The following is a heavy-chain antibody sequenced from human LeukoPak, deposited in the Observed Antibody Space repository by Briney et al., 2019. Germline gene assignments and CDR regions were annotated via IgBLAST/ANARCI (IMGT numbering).Heavy chain of an antibody. D-gene: IGHD2-15*01. J-gene: IGHJ4*02. CDR1: GYTFTGYY. CDR2: INPNSGGT. CDR3: ARDLGVVVAATWDYFDY. V-gene: IGHV1-2*02. Sequence: GASVKVSCKASGYTFTGYYMHWVRQAPGQGLEWMGWINPNSGGTNYAQKFQGRVTMTRDTSISTAYMELSRLRSDDTAVYYCARDLGVVVAATWDYFDYWGQGTLVTVSS.